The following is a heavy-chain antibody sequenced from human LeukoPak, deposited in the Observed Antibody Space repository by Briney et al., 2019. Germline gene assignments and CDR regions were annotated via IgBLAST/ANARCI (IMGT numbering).Heavy chain of an antibody. CDR1: GFTVSSNY. CDR2: IYSGGST. J-gene: IGHJ4*02. D-gene: IGHD2-15*01. CDR3: ASQYCSGGSCPDY. Sequence: GGSLRLSCAASGFTVSSNYMSWVRQAPGKGLEWVSVIYSGGSTYYADSVKGRFTISRDNSKNTLYLQMNSLRAEDTAVYYCASQYCSGGSCPDYWGQGPWSPSPQ. V-gene: IGHV3-53*01.